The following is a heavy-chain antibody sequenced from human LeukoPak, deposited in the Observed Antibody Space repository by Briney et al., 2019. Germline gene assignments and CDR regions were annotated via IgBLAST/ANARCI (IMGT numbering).Heavy chain of an antibody. V-gene: IGHV3-23*01. D-gene: IGHD3-22*01. CDR1: GFTFSSNG. Sequence: GGSLRLSCAASGFTFSSNGMSWVRKAPGKGLEWVSSISGSGDKTYYADSVKGRFTISRDNSKSTMYLQMNSLRAEDTAVYHCAKTNGYYDLWGQGTLVIVSS. J-gene: IGHJ4*02. CDR3: AKTNGYYDL. CDR2: ISGSGDKT.